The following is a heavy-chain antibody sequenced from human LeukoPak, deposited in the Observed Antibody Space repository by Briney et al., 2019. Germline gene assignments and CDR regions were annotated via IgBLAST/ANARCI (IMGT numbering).Heavy chain of an antibody. CDR1: GFTFSSYW. CDR3: ARRQGSYFDSSGHFYG. Sequence: PGGSLRLSCAASGFTFSSYWMSWVRQAPGKGLEWVANIKQDGSEKYYVDSVKGRFTISRDNAKNSLYLQMNSLRAEDTAEYYCARRQGSYFDSSGHFYGWGQGTLVTVSS. CDR2: IKQDGSEK. D-gene: IGHD3-22*01. V-gene: IGHV3-7*01. J-gene: IGHJ4*02.